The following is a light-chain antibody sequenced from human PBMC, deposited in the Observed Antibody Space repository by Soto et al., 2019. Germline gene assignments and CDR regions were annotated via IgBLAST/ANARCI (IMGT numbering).Light chain of an antibody. V-gene: IGLV2-23*01. CDR3: CSYAGSSTLV. CDR2: EGS. Sequence: QSALTQPASVSGSPGQSITISCSGTSSDVGSYNLVSWYQHHPGKAPKLMIYEGSKRPSGVSNRFSGSESANTASLTISGLQAEDEADYYCCSYAGSSTLVFGGGTKLTVL. J-gene: IGLJ2*01. CDR1: SSDVGSYNL.